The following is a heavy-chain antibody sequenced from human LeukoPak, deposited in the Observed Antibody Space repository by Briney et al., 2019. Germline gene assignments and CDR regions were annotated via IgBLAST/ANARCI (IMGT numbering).Heavy chain of an antibody. CDR2: INHSGST. CDR3: ARGRTVLTTPLDY. V-gene: IGHV4-34*01. D-gene: IGHD4/OR15-4a*01. J-gene: IGHJ4*02. CDR1: GGSFSGYY. Sequence: SETLSLTCAVYGGSFSGYYWSWIRQPPGKGLEWIGEINHSGSTNYNPSLKSRVTISVDTSKNQFSLKLSSVTAADTAVYYCARGRTVLTTPLDYWGQGTLVTVSS.